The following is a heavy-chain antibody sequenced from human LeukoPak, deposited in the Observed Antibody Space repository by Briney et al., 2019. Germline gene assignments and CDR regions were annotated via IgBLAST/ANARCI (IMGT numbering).Heavy chain of an antibody. V-gene: IGHV3-23*01. D-gene: IGHD6-13*01. CDR3: VKGRISEDGLDF. Sequence: GGSLRLSCAASGFTFSRSAMTWVRQTPGKGLDWVSSISSTGNTHCAVSVKCRFTISRDNSKNMLYLQMNSLRAEDTAEYYCVKGRISEDGLDFGGQGTLVTVSS. J-gene: IGHJ4*02. CDR1: GFTFSRSA. CDR2: ISSTGNT.